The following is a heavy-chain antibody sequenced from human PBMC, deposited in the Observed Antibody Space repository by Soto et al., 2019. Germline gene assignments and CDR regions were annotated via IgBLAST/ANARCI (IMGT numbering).Heavy chain of an antibody. V-gene: IGHV3-23*01. CDR2: IDDGGVST. J-gene: IGHJ6*02. CDR3: VKGQSSSWSKTGGMDV. Sequence: EVQLLESGGGLVQPGGSLRLSCAASGFTFSTYALRWARQAPGKGLEWVAGIDDGGVSTYYADSVKGRLTISRDKSKNPLYLQMGSLRAEDTAVYYCVKGQSSSWSKTGGMDVWGQGTTVTVSS. CDR1: GFTFSTYA. D-gene: IGHD6-6*01.